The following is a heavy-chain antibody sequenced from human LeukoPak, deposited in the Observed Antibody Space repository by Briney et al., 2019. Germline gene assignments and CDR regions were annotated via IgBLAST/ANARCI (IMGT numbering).Heavy chain of an antibody. Sequence: GGSLRLSCAASGFTFSSYALNWVRQAPGKGLELVSAISGSCGSTYYADPVKGRFTISRENSTNTQYLQMISLMAEDTAVYYCAKDRPYYYDSSGYYAGSFDYWGQGTLVTVSS. V-gene: IGHV3-23*01. CDR2: ISGSCGST. CDR1: GFTFSSYA. J-gene: IGHJ4*02. D-gene: IGHD3-22*01. CDR3: AKDRPYYYDSSGYYAGSFDY.